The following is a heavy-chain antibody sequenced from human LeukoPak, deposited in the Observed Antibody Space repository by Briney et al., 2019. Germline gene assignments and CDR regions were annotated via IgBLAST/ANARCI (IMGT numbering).Heavy chain of an antibody. J-gene: IGHJ3*02. CDR1: GGTFSSYA. V-gene: IGHV1-69*05. CDR3: AVLCIAAAGKSGAFDI. Sequence: SVNVSCKASGGTFSSYAISWVGQAPGQGLEWMGGIIPIFGTANYAQKFQGRATTTTDESTSTAYMELSSLRSEDTAVYYCAVLCIAAAGKSGAFDIWGQGTVVTVSS. CDR2: IIPIFGTA. D-gene: IGHD6-13*01.